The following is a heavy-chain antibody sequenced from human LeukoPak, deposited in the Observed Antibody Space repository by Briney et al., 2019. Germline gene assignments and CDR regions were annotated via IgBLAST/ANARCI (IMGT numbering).Heavy chain of an antibody. CDR1: GFTFTTYW. Sequence: GGSLRLSCAASGFTFTTYWMHWVRQAPGKGLVWVSAINGGGGNTYYADSVKGRFTISRDNSKNMVYLQMNSLRADDTAVYYCAKSVVVITFRFDDWGQGALVTVSS. CDR2: INGGGGNT. J-gene: IGHJ4*02. CDR3: AKSVVVITFRFDD. D-gene: IGHD2-15*01. V-gene: IGHV3-23*01.